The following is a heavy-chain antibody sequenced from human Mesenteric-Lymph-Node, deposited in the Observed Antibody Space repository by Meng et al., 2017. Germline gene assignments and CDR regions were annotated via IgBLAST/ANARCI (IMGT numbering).Heavy chain of an antibody. CDR2: INHSGST. V-gene: IGHV4-34*01. J-gene: IGHJ4*02. Sequence: SETLSLTCAVYGGSFSGYYWSWIRQPPGKGLEWIGEINHSGSTNYNPSLKSRVTISVDTSKNQFSLKLSSVTAADTAVYYCARGTDTAMVYYWGQGTLVTVSS. D-gene: IGHD5-18*01. CDR3: ARGTDTAMVYY. CDR1: GGSFSGYY.